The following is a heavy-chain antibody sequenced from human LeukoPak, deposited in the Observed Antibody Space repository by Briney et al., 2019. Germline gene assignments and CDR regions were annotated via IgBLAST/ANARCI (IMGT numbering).Heavy chain of an antibody. CDR1: GGSISSYY. Sequence: SETLSLTCTVSGGSISSYYWSWIRQPPGKGLEWIGYIYYSGSTKYNPSLKSRVTISVDASKTQFSLKLNSVTAADTAVYYCARGSRELYYFDYWGQETLVTVSS. D-gene: IGHD1-7*01. V-gene: IGHV4-59*01. CDR2: IYYSGST. CDR3: ARGSRELYYFDY. J-gene: IGHJ4*02.